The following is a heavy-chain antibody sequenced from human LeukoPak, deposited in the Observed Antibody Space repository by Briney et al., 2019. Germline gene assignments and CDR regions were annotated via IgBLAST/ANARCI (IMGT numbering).Heavy chain of an antibody. Sequence: SVKVSCKASGYTFTGNHVHWVRQAPGQGLEWMGWIDPNSGGTKYAQKFQDRVAMTSDTSISTAYMELSGLRSDDTAVYFCAREADIVSFDLWGRGTLVTVSS. CDR3: AREADIVSFDL. J-gene: IGHJ2*01. D-gene: IGHD3-16*02. CDR1: GYTFTGNH. CDR2: IDPNSGGT. V-gene: IGHV1-2*02.